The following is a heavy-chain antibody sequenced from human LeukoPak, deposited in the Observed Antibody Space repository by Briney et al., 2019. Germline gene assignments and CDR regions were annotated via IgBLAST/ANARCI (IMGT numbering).Heavy chain of an antibody. CDR1: GYTFTGYY. J-gene: IGHJ4*02. Sequence: ASVKVSCKASGYTFTGYYMHWVRQAPGQGLEWMGWINPNSGGTNYAQKFQGWVTMTRDTSISTAYMELSRLRSDDTAVYYCARGGFEDIVVVPAAIDYWGQGTLVTVSS. CDR2: INPNSGGT. CDR3: ARGGFEDIVVVPAAIDY. D-gene: IGHD2-2*02. V-gene: IGHV1-2*04.